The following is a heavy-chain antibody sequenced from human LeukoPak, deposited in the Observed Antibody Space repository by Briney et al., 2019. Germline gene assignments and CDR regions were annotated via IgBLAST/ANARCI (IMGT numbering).Heavy chain of an antibody. D-gene: IGHD3-22*01. CDR3: ARRAGDYSHPYDY. CDR1: GFTFSDYW. Sequence: PGGSLRLSCAASGFTFSDYWMHWVRQAPGKGLVWVSRISSDGSRVTYADSVKGRFTISRDNAKNTLYLQMNSLRAEDTAVYYCARRAGDYSHPYDYWGQGTLVTVSS. V-gene: IGHV3-74*01. J-gene: IGHJ4*02. CDR2: ISSDGSRV.